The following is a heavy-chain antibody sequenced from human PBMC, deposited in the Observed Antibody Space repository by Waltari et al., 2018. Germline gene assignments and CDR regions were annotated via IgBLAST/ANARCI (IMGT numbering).Heavy chain of an antibody. D-gene: IGHD2-21*01. CDR1: GGSFSGYY. J-gene: IGHJ4*02. CDR2: INHSGST. Sequence: QVQLQQWGAGLLKPSETLSLTCAVYGGSFSGYYWSWIRQPPGKGLEWIGEINHSGSTNYNPSLKSRVTISVDTSKNQFSLKLSSVTAADTAVYYCARDLSIGVEDGGLGDYWGQGTLVTVSS. V-gene: IGHV4-34*01. CDR3: ARDLSIGVEDGGLGDY.